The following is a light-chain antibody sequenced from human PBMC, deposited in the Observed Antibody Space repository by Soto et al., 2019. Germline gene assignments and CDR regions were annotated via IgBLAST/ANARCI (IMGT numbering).Light chain of an antibody. V-gene: IGKV3-20*01. CDR2: DAS. CDR3: QQYGNSGT. CDR1: QSLSSSS. J-gene: IGKJ1*01. Sequence: EIVFSQSPGTLSLSPGERATLSCGASQSLSSSSLAWCQRKPGQAPRLLIYDASSRATGIPGRFSGSGSGTDFPLTISRLEPEDFAEYYCQQYGNSGTFGQGTKVDI.